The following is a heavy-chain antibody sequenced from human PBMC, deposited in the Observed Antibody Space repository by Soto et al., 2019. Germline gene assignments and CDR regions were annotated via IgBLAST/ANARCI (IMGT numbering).Heavy chain of an antibody. J-gene: IGHJ4*02. CDR3: ARSVYSSSWYFDY. D-gene: IGHD6-13*01. Sequence: SETLSLTCAVSSGSISSSNWWSWVRQPPGKGLEWIGEIYHSGSTNYNPSLKSRVTISVDKSKNQFSLKLSSVTAADTAVYYCARSVYSSSWYFDYWGQGTLVTVSS. CDR1: SGSISSSNW. V-gene: IGHV4-4*02. CDR2: IYHSGST.